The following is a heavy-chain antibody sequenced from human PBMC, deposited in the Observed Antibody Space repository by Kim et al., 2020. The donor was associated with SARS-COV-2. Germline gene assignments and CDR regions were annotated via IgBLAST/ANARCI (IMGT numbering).Heavy chain of an antibody. J-gene: IGHJ4*02. CDR1: GFTFSSYE. D-gene: IGHD7-27*01. CDR2: ISSSGSTI. V-gene: IGHV3-48*03. CDR3: ARPADWGLFDY. Sequence: GGSLRLSCAASGFTFSSYEMNWVRQAPGKGLEWVSYISSSGSTIYYADSVKGRFTISRDNAKNSLYLQMNSLRAEDTAVYYCARPADWGLFDYWGQGTLVTVSS.